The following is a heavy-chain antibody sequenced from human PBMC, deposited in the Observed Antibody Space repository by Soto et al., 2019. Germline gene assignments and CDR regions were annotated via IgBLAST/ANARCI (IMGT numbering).Heavy chain of an antibody. CDR2: ISYDGSNK. J-gene: IGHJ3*02. V-gene: IGHV3-30*03. D-gene: IGHD1-26*01. CDR1: GFTFSSYG. CDR3: TVGDAFDI. Sequence: QVQLVESGGGVVQPGRSLRLSCAASGFTFSSYGMHWVRQAPGKGLEWVAVISYDGSNKYYADSVKGRFTISRDNSKNTLYLQMNSLRAEDTGVYYCTVGDAFDIWGQGTMVTVSS.